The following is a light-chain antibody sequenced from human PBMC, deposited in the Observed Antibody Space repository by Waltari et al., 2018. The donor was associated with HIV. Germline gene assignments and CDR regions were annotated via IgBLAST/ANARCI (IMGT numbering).Light chain of an antibody. CDR3: QAWDSGTIV. J-gene: IGLJ3*02. Sequence: SYDLTQPPSVSVSSGQTATVTCPGTNLGPKYVSWYQQRSGQSPVLVIYQDTKRPPGIPERFVGSTSENTATLTINETQPLDEAHYSCQAWDSGTIVFGGGTSLTVL. CDR1: NLGPKY. CDR2: QDT. V-gene: IGLV3-1*01.